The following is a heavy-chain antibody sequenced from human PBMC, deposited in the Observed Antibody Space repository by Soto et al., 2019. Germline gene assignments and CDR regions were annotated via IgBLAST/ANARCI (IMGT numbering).Heavy chain of an antibody. D-gene: IGHD4-17*01. CDR2: ISAYNGNT. J-gene: IGHJ6*02. Sequence: ASVKVSCKVSGYTFTSYGISWVRQAPGQGLEWMGWISAYNGNTNCAQKLQGRVTMTTDTSTSTAYMELRSLRSDDTAVYYCARGFSHYGDYPSYYYGMDVWGQGTTVTVSS. CDR1: GYTFTSYG. CDR3: ARGFSHYGDYPSYYYGMDV. V-gene: IGHV1-18*01.